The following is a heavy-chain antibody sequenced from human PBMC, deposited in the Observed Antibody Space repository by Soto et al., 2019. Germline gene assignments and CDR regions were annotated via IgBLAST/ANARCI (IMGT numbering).Heavy chain of an antibody. CDR2: IVVGSGNT. D-gene: IGHD3-3*01. CDR3: AAGLNGEWLLAKYYYYYYGMDV. V-gene: IGHV1-58*01. Sequence: GASVKVSCKASGFTFTSSAVQWVRQARGQRLEWIGWIVVGSGNTNYAQKFQERVTITRDMSTSTAYMELSSLRSEDTAVYYCAAGLNGEWLLAKYYYYYYGMDVWGQGTTVTVSS. CDR1: GFTFTSSA. J-gene: IGHJ6*02.